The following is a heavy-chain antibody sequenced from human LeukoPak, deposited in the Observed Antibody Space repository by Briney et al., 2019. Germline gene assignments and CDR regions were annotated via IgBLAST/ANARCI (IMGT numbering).Heavy chain of an antibody. V-gene: IGHV1-2*02. CDR3: ARLVFVYYGSGGYYHGGWFDP. CDR1: GYTFTGYY. D-gene: IGHD3-10*01. Sequence: ASVKVSCKASGYTFTGYYMHWVRQAPGQGLEWMGWINPNSGGTNYAQKFQGRVTMTRDTSISTAYMELSRLRSDDTAVYYCARLVFVYYGSGGYYHGGWFDPWGQGTLVTVSS. CDR2: INPNSGGT. J-gene: IGHJ5*02.